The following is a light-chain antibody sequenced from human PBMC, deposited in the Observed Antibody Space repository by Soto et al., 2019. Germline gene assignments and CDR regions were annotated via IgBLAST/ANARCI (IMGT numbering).Light chain of an antibody. CDR3: QKYNSAPHT. J-gene: IGKJ2*01. Sequence: DIQMTQSPSSLSASGGDRVTITFRASQGISNYLAWYQQKPGKVPKLLIYAASTLQSGVPSRFSVSGSGTDFTLTISSLQPEDVATYYCQKYNSAPHTFGHGTKLEIK. CDR1: QGISNY. V-gene: IGKV1-27*01. CDR2: AAS.